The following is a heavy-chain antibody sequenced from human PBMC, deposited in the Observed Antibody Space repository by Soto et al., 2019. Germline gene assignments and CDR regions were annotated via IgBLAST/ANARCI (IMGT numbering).Heavy chain of an antibody. CDR1: GGSFSGYY. D-gene: IGHD3-22*01. J-gene: IGHJ4*02. CDR3: AGLYPYESSGYHLNY. V-gene: IGHV4-39*01. CDR2: TYYLGNT. Sequence: SETLSLTCAVYGGSFSGYYWGWIRQPPGKGLEWVGSTYYLGNTYYNPSLGSRVTISVDTSKNQFSLKLRSVTAADTAVFYCAGLYPYESSGYHLNYWGQGALVTVSS.